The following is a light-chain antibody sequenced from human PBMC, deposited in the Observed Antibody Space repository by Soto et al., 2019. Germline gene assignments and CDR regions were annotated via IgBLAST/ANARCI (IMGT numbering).Light chain of an antibody. CDR2: KAS. J-gene: IGKJ1*01. CDR3: QQYHIYAWT. CDR1: ENIGAW. V-gene: IGKV1-5*03. Sequence: IQMTQSPSTLSASVGDRVTITCRASENIGAWLAWYQQKPGKAPKLLIYKASSLESGVPSRFSGGGSGTEFTLTISSLQPDDFATYYCQQYHIYAWTCGQGTK.